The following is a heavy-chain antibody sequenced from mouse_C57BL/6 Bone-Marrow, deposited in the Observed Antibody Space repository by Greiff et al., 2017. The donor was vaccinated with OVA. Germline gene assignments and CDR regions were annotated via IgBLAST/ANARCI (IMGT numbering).Heavy chain of an antibody. CDR1: GYTFTDYN. CDR3: ARSLWGTYAMDY. D-gene: IGHD2-14*01. Sequence: VQLQQSGPELVKPGASVKMSCKASGYTFTDYNMHWVKQRPGRGLEWIGRIDPNSGGTKYNEKFKSKATLTVDKPSSTAYMQLSSLTSEDSAVYECARSLWGTYAMDYWGQGTSVTVSS. V-gene: IGHV1-72*01. J-gene: IGHJ4*01. CDR2: IDPNSGGT.